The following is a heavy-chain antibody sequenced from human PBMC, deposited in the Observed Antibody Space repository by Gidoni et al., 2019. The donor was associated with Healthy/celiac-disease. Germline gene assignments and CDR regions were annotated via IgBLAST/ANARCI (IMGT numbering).Heavy chain of an antibody. V-gene: IGHV1-69*01. J-gene: IGHJ3*02. CDR3: ARELSGPRAFDI. D-gene: IGHD3-16*02. CDR2: IIPIFGTA. Sequence: QVQLVQSGAEVKKPGSSVKVSCKASGGTFSSYAISWVRQAPGQGLEWMVGIIPIFGTANYAQKVQGRVTITADESTSTAYMELSSLRSEDTAVYYCARELSGPRAFDIWGQGTMVTVSS. CDR1: GGTFSSYA.